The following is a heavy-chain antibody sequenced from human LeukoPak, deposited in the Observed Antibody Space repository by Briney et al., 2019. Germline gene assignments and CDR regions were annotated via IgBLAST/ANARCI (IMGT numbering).Heavy chain of an antibody. D-gene: IGHD4-17*01. Sequence: SETLSLTCTVSGASINSDTYYWSWIRQPPGKGLEWIGSISYRGTTYYNLSLKSRVTMSVDTSKNQFSLKLFSVTAADTAVYYCVRDVGPQMTTELDYWGQGTLVTVSS. V-gene: IGHV4-39*07. CDR2: ISYRGTT. CDR1: GASINSDTYY. J-gene: IGHJ4*02. CDR3: VRDVGPQMTTELDY.